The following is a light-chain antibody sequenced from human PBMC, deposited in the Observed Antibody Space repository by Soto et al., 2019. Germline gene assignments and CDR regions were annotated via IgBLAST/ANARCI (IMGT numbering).Light chain of an antibody. Sequence: QSVLTQPPSVSAAPGQKVTISCTGSSSNIGAGSDVHWYHQLPGTAPKLLIDGNTNRPSGVPDRFAGSKSGTSASLAIAGLQTEDEGDYYCQTYDSSLSGLYVFGTGTKVTVL. J-gene: IGLJ1*01. CDR2: GNT. CDR1: SSNIGAGSD. CDR3: QTYDSSLSGLYV. V-gene: IGLV1-40*01.